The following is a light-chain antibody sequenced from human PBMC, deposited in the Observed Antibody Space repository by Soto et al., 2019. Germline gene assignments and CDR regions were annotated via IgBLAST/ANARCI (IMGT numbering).Light chain of an antibody. V-gene: IGKV3-15*01. CDR2: GAS. CDR3: QQYNTWPPWT. CDR1: QSVSSN. Sequence: EIMMTQSPATLSVSPGARATLSCRASQSVSSNLAWYQQKPGQAPRLLIYGASTRATGIPARFSGSGSGTEFTLTISSLQSEDFAVYYCQQYNTWPPWTFGQGTKVEIK. J-gene: IGKJ1*01.